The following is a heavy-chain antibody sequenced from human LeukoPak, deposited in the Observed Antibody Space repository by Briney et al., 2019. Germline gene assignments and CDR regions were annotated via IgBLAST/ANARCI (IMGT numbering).Heavy chain of an antibody. CDR2: INAGNGNT. D-gene: IGHD6-25*01. Sequence: ASVKVSCKASGYTFTSYAMHWVRQAPGQRLEWMGWINAGNGNTNYAQKLQGRVTITADESTSTAYMELSSLRSEDTAVYYCARASRIAATNYYYYYYMDVWGKGTTVTVSS. CDR1: GYTFTSYA. J-gene: IGHJ6*03. CDR3: ARASRIAATNYYYYYYMDV. V-gene: IGHV1-3*01.